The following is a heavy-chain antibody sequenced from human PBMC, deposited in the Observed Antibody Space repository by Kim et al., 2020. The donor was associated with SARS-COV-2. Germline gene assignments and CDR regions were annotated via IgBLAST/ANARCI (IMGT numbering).Heavy chain of an antibody. V-gene: IGHV3-30*04. D-gene: IGHD3-10*01. J-gene: IGHJ4*02. CDR1: GFTFSSYA. CDR3: ARDPRGSGSGPSDY. CDR2: ISYDGSNK. Sequence: GGSLRLSCAASGFTFSSYAMHWVRQAPGKGLEWVAVISYDGSNKYYADSVKGRFTISRDNSKNTLYLQMNSLRAEDTAVYYCARDPRGSGSGPSDYWGQGTLVTVSS.